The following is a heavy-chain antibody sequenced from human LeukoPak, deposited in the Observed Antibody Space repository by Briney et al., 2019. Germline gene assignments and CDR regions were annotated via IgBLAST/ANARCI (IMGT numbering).Heavy chain of an antibody. V-gene: IGHV3-66*01. J-gene: IGHJ5*02. D-gene: IGHD6-13*01. CDR1: GFSVNTYY. CDR3: ATAPAAADSS. Sequence: GGSLRLSCAASGFSVNTYYMAWVRQAPGKGLEWVSVIYSGDNTYYADSVKGRFTISRDNAKNSLFLHMSSLRAEDTAVYYCATAPAAADSSWGQGTLVAVSS. CDR2: IYSGDNT.